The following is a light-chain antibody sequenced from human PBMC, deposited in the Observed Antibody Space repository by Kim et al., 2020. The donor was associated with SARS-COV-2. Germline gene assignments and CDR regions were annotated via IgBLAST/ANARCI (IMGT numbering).Light chain of an antibody. J-gene: IGKJ3*01. CDR2: GAS. Sequence: SPGERATLSCRASQSVSSNLAWYQQKPGQAPRLLIYGASTRATGIPARFSGSGSGTEFTLTISSLQSEDFAVYYCQQYNNWPPFTFGLGTKVDIK. CDR3: QQYNNWPPFT. V-gene: IGKV3-15*01. CDR1: QSVSSN.